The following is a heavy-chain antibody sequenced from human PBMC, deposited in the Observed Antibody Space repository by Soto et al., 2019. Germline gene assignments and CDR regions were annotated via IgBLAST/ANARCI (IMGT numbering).Heavy chain of an antibody. Sequence: PGGSLRLSCAAFGFTVSSTYMTWVRQAPGKGLEWVSVIYGGLTTSYADSVKGRFTISRDNSKNTVFLQMNSLRGEDTAVYYCARDRIEAAGTPRFNYYYGMDVWGQGTTVTVSS. D-gene: IGHD6-13*01. CDR2: IYGGLTT. J-gene: IGHJ6*02. CDR1: GFTVSSTY. CDR3: ARDRIEAAGTPRFNYYYGMDV. V-gene: IGHV3-53*01.